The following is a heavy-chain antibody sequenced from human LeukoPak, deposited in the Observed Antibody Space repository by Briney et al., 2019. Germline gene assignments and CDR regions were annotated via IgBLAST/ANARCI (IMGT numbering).Heavy chain of an antibody. J-gene: IGHJ4*02. CDR2: ISSSSSYI. CDR3: AKRGAYDSSGYCPDF. D-gene: IGHD3-22*01. Sequence: GGSLRLSCAASGFTFSSYSMNWVRQAPGKGLEWVSSISSSSSYIYYADSVKGRFTSSRDNSKNTLYLQMSSLRGEDTAVYYCAKRGAYDSSGYCPDFWGLGTLVTVSS. CDR1: GFTFSSYS. V-gene: IGHV3-21*04.